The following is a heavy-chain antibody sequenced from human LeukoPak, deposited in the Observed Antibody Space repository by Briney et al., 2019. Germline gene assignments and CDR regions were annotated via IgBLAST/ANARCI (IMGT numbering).Heavy chain of an antibody. Sequence: GGSLRLSCAASGFTFSDYYMSWIRQAPGKGLEWVSYISSSGSSTYYAETVKGRVTISRDNAKISLYLQMNSLRAEDTAVYYCARVRNDYGDYWGQGTLVTVSS. CDR1: GFTFSDYY. CDR2: ISSSGSST. CDR3: ARVRNDYGDY. J-gene: IGHJ4*02. V-gene: IGHV3-11*04.